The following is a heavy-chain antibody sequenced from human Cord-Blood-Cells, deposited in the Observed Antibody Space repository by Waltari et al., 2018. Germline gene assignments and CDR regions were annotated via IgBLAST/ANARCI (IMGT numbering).Heavy chain of an antibody. J-gene: IGHJ3*02. D-gene: IGHD6-13*01. V-gene: IGHV1-58*01. CDR3: AAAPLGGGRIAENAVDI. Sequence: QMQLVQSGPEVKKPGTSVKVSCKASGFTFTSSAVQWVRQARGQRLEWIGWIVVGRGNTNYAQKFQERVTITRDMSTSTAYMELSSLRSEDTAVYYCAAAPLGGGRIAENAVDIWGQGTMVTVSS. CDR2: IVVGRGNT. CDR1: GFTFTSSA.